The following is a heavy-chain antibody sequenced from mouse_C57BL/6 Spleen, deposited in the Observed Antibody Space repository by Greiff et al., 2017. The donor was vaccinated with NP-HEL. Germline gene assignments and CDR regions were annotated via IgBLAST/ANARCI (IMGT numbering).Heavy chain of an antibody. CDR1: GYSITSDYA. CDR3: ARSIMAN. V-gene: IGHV3-2*02. J-gene: IGHJ2*01. Sequence: EVQLQQSGPGLVKPSQSLSLTCTVTGYSITSDYAWNWIRQFPGNKLEWMGYISYSGSTSYNPSLKSRISITRDTSTNQFFLQLNSVTTEDTATYYCARSIMANWGQGTTLTDSS. CDR2: ISYSGST.